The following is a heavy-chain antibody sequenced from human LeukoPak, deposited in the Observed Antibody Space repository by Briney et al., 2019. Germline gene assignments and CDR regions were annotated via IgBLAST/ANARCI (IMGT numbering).Heavy chain of an antibody. Sequence: GGTLRLSCAVSGFTFNSYSMSWVRQPPGKGLEWVSSMTGDGYTFYAASVRGQFTISRDNAKNTLYLQMTSLTDEDTAIYYGARETLERRFAFDIWGKGTKVSVSS. CDR2: MTGDGYT. J-gene: IGHJ3*02. CDR3: ARETLERRFAFDI. V-gene: IGHV3-23*01. CDR1: GFTFNSYS. D-gene: IGHD3-3*01.